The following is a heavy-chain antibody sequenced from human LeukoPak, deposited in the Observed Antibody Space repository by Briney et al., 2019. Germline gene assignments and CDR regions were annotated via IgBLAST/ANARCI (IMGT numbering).Heavy chain of an antibody. CDR1: GFTFSSYA. V-gene: IGHV3-48*01. CDR2: ITSGGTTI. Sequence: GGSLRLSCAASGFTFSSYAMNWVRQAPGKGLEWVSYITSGGTTIYYADSVKGRFTISRDNAKNSLYLQMNSLRAEDTAVYYCARDYSTVTTFFDYWGQGTLVTVSS. D-gene: IGHD4-17*01. J-gene: IGHJ4*02. CDR3: ARDYSTVTTFFDY.